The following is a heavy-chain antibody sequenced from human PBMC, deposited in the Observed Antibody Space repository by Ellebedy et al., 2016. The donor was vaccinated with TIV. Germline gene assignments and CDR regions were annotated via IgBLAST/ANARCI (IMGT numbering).Heavy chain of an antibody. CDR3: ARVLRATSGMDV. CDR2: INPDSGGT. J-gene: IGHJ6*02. CDR1: GYIFTAYY. Sequence: ASVKVSCKTSGYIFTAYYIHWVRQAPGQGLEWMGWINPDSGGTNFAQKFQGRVTMTRDTSINTVYMELSRLQSDDTAVYYCARVLRATSGMDVWGQGTTVTVSS. D-gene: IGHD4/OR15-4a*01. V-gene: IGHV1-2*02.